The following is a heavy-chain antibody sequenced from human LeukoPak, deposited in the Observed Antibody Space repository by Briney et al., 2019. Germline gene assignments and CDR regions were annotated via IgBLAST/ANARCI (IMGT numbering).Heavy chain of an antibody. CDR3: ARDAKYYYGSRTYFFFEY. Sequence: KTSETLSLTCTVSGGSIISDSYYWSWIRQPAGKGLEWIGRIYTSGSTNYNPSLKSRVTMSIDTSKNQFSLKLSSITAADTAVYYCARDAKYYYGSRTYFFFEYWGQGTPLTVSS. CDR1: GGSIISDSYY. CDR2: IYTSGST. J-gene: IGHJ4*02. D-gene: IGHD3-10*01. V-gene: IGHV4-61*02.